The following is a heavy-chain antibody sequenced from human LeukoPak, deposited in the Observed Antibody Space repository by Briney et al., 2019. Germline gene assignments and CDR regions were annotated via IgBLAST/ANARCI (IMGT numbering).Heavy chain of an antibody. V-gene: IGHV1-46*01. Sequence: ASVKVSCTASGYTFTSYYMHWVRQAPGQGLEWMGIINPSGGSTNYAQKFLGRVTVTRDTSTSTVYMELSSLRSEDAAVYYCARVADTAMASFDYWGQGTLVTVSS. D-gene: IGHD5-18*01. J-gene: IGHJ4*02. CDR1: GYTFTSYY. CDR3: ARVADTAMASFDY. CDR2: INPSGGST.